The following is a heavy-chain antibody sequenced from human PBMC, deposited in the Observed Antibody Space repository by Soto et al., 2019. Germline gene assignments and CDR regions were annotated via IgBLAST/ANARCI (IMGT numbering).Heavy chain of an antibody. CDR1: GGTFSSYA. CDR2: IIPIFGTA. J-gene: IGHJ4*02. CDR3: TSGENNNWTYRYYFDY. V-gene: IGHV1-69*01. D-gene: IGHD1-7*01. Sequence: QVQLVQSGAEVKKPGSSVKVSCKASGGTFSSYAISWVRQAPGQGLEWMGGIIPIFGTANYAQKFQGRVTITADESTSTAYMELCSLRSEDTAVYYFTSGENNNWTYRYYFDYWGQGTLVTVSS.